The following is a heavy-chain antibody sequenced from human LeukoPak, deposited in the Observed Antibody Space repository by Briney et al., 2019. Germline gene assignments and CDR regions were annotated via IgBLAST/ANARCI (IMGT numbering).Heavy chain of an antibody. CDR2: IYYSGST. CDR1: GGSISSYY. J-gene: IGHJ4*02. V-gene: IGHV4-59*01. D-gene: IGHD1-26*01. CDR3: ARSSVVGAIDY. Sequence: PSATLSLTCTVSGGSISSYYWNWIRQPPGKGLEWIGYIYYSGSTNYNPSLKSRVTISVDTSKNQFSLKLSSVTAADTAVYYCARSSVVGAIDYWGQGTLVTVSS.